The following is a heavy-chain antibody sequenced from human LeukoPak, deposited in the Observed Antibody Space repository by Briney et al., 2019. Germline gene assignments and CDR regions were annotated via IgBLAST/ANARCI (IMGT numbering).Heavy chain of an antibody. CDR3: ARDKYHDLLTDYSNSWYFDL. V-gene: IGHV3-21*01. Sequence: GGSLRLSCAASGFTFSSYTMNWVRQAPGKGLEWVSCISSSSSYIYYADSVKGRFTISRDNAKNSVHLQMNSLRAEDTAVYYCARDKYHDLLTDYSNSWYFDLWGRGTPVTVSS. J-gene: IGHJ2*01. CDR2: ISSSSSYI. CDR1: GFTFSSYT. D-gene: IGHD3-9*01.